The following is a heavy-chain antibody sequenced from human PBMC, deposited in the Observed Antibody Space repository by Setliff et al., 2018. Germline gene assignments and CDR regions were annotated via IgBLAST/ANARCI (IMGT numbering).Heavy chain of an antibody. V-gene: IGHV4-59*01. CDR2: VGYNGNT. CDR3: ARWGENSGRPDWRAFDI. Sequence: SETLSLTCTVSGGSINNYHWNWIRQPPGKGLEWIGYVGYNGNTHYNSSLNSRVTMSVDTSKNQFSLKLTSVSAADTAVYYCARWGENSGRPDWRAFDIWGQGTMVTVSS. D-gene: IGHD1-26*01. J-gene: IGHJ3*02. CDR1: GGSINNYH.